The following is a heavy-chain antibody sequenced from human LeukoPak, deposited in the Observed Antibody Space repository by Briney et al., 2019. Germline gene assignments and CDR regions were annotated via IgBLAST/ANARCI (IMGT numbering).Heavy chain of an antibody. Sequence: PSQTLSLTCTVSGGSISSGGYYWSWIRQPPGKGLEWIGYIYHSGSTYYNPSLKSRVTISVDRSKNQFSLKLSSVTAADKAVYYCARETVTGAAGYFDYWGQGTLVTVSS. CDR3: ARETVTGAAGYFDY. J-gene: IGHJ4*02. D-gene: IGHD4-17*01. V-gene: IGHV4-30-2*01. CDR2: IYHSGST. CDR1: GGSISSGGYY.